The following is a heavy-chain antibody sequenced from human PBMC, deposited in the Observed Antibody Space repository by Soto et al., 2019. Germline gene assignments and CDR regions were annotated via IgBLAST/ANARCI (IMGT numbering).Heavy chain of an antibody. J-gene: IGHJ4*02. D-gene: IGHD6-13*01. CDR2: IRSKANSYAT. Sequence: GGSLRLSCAASGFTFSGSAMHWVRQASGKGLEWVGRIRSKANSYATAYAASVKGRFTISRDDSKNTAYLQMNSLKTEDTAVYYCTSRQYSSSWYEDYWGQGTLVTVSS. V-gene: IGHV3-73*01. CDR1: GFTFSGSA. CDR3: TSRQYSSSWYEDY.